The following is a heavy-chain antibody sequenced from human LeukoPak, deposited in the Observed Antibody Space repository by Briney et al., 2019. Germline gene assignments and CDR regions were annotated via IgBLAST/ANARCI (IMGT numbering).Heavy chain of an antibody. CDR2: INPSGGST. J-gene: IGHJ4*02. D-gene: IGHD5-24*01. CDR1: GYTFTSYY. Sequence: GASVKVSCKASGYTFTSYYMHWVRQAPGQGLEWMGIINPSGGSTSYAQKFQGRVTMTRDTSTSTVYMELSSLRSGDTAVYYCASPRDGYKSLDYWGQGTLVTVSS. CDR3: ASPRDGYKSLDY. V-gene: IGHV1-46*01.